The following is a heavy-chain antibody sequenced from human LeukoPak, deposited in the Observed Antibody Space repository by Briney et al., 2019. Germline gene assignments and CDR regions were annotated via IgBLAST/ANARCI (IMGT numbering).Heavy chain of an antibody. Sequence: ASVKVSCKASGYTFTSYAMHWVRQAPGQRLEWMGWINAGNGNTKYSQKFQGRVTITRDTSASTAYMELSSLRSEDTAVYYCARDLSNWNVLLGRFDYWSQGTLVTISS. V-gene: IGHV1-3*01. CDR1: GYTFTSYA. CDR2: INAGNGNT. CDR3: ARDLSNWNVLLGRFDY. D-gene: IGHD1-20*01. J-gene: IGHJ4*02.